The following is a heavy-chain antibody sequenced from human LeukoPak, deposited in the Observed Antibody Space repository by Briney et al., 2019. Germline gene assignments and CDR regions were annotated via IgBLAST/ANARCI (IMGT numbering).Heavy chain of an antibody. Sequence: SETLSLTCTVSGGSISSSSYYWSWIRQPAGKGLEWIGRIYTSGSTNYNPSLKSRVTISVDTSKNQFSLKLSSVTAADTAVYYCARASYYGSGSYYVGGNWFDPWGQGTLVTVSS. CDR3: ARASYYGSGSYYVGGNWFDP. CDR2: IYTSGST. J-gene: IGHJ5*02. V-gene: IGHV4-61*02. D-gene: IGHD3-10*01. CDR1: GGSISSSSYY.